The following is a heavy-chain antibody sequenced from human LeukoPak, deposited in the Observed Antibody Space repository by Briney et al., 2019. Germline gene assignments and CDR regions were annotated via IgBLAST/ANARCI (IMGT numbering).Heavy chain of an antibody. V-gene: IGHV3-48*03. CDR2: VSSSGSTI. CDR3: AREGITSTYYYYYAMDV. Sequence: GGSLRLSCAASGFTLSSYEINWVRQAPGKGLEWVSYVSSSGSTIYYADSVKGRFTISGDNAKNSLYLQMDSLRAEDTAVYYCAREGITSTYYYYYAMDVWGQGATVTVS. D-gene: IGHD3-10*01. J-gene: IGHJ6*02. CDR1: GFTLSSYE.